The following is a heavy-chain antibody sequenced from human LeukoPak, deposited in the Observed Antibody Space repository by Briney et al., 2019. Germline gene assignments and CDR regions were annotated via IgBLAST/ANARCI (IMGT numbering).Heavy chain of an antibody. V-gene: IGHV1-69*06. D-gene: IGHD3-3*01. CDR3: AREGSFGVVTYFDY. Sequence: SVKVSCKASGGTFSSYAISWVRQAPGQGLEWMGGIIPIFGTANYAQKFQGRVTITADKSTSTAYMELSSLRSEDTAVYYCAREGSFGVVTYFDYWGQGTLVTVSS. CDR2: IIPIFGTA. CDR1: GGTFSSYA. J-gene: IGHJ4*02.